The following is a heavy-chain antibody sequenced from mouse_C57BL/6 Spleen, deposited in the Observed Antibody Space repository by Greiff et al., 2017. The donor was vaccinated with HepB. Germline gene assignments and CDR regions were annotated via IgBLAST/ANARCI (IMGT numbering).Heavy chain of an antibody. CDR2: ISDGGSYT. CDR3: ARRLNSYWYFDV. Sequence: EVQLVESGGGLVKPGGSRKPSCAASGFTFSSYAMSWVRQTPEKRLEWVATISDGGSYTYYPDNVKGRFTISRDNAKNNLYLQMSHLKSEDTAMYYCARRLNSYWYFDVWGTGTTVTVSS. CDR1: GFTFSSYA. J-gene: IGHJ1*03. V-gene: IGHV5-4*01. D-gene: IGHD2-4*01.